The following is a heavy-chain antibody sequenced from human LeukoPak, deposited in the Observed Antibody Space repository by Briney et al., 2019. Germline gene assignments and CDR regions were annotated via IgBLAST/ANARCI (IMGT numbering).Heavy chain of an antibody. CDR1: GLNFCESA. V-gene: IGHV3-43*02. J-gene: IGHJ4*02. Sequence: GGSLRLSCVASGLNFCESAMHWVRQAPGKGLEWVSLISADGGSAFSADSVKGRFSISRDNSKNSLYLQMDSLRSEDTAMYYCAKESGKFDYGGQGTLVVVS. CDR3: AKESGKFDY. CDR2: ISADGGSA.